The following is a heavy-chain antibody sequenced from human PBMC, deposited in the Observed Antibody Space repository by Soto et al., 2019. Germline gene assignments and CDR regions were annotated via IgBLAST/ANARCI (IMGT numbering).Heavy chain of an antibody. V-gene: IGHV1-58*01. CDR3: AATLGPLAHSAS. CDR1: GFTFTSSA. D-gene: IGHD3-10*01. Sequence: SVKVSCKASGFTFTSSAVQWVRQARGQRLEWIGWIVVGSGNTNYAQKFQERVTITRDMSTSTAYMELSSLRSEDTAVYYCAATLGPLAHSASWELGTLAPVAS. J-gene: IGHJ5*01. CDR2: IVVGSGNT.